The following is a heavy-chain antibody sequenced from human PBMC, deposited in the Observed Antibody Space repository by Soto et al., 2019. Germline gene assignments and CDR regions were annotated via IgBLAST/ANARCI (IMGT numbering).Heavy chain of an antibody. CDR3: ARSGYDSGSYYFDY. CDR2: IYYSGST. CDR1: GGSISSGGYY. J-gene: IGHJ4*02. Sequence: SETLSLTCTVSGGSISSGGYYWSWIRQHPGKGLEWIGYIYYSGSTYYNPSLKSRVTISVDTSKNQFSPKLSSVTAADTAVYYCARSGYDSGSYYFDYWGQGTLVTVS. D-gene: IGHD5-12*01. V-gene: IGHV4-31*03.